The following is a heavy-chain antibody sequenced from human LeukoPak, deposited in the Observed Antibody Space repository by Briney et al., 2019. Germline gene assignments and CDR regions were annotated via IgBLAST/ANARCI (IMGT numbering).Heavy chain of an antibody. CDR2: ICNSGDDT. CDR1: GFTLRIYA. V-gene: IGHV3-23*01. CDR3: AKTCYSTSMDY. D-gene: IGHD6-6*01. J-gene: IGHJ4*02. Sequence: QPGGSHRLFCAASGFTLRIYAMSSVRQAPGKGLECVSVICNSGDDTYYAHSVKGRFTISRDNSRNMLYLQMNGLRAEDTAVYYCAKTCYSTSMDYWGQGTLVAVSS.